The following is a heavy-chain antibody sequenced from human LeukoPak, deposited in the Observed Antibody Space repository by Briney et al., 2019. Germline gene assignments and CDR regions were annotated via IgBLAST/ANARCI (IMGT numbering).Heavy chain of an antibody. D-gene: IGHD3-22*01. CDR1: GFTFSDYY. J-gene: IGHJ5*02. CDR3: TRARGYDSSNYDH. V-gene: IGHV3-11*06. CDR2: ISSSSSYT. Sequence: GGSLRLSCAASGFTFSDYYLSWIRQAPGKGLEWVSYISSSSSYTNYADSVKGRFTISRDNAKNSLYLQMNSLRAEDTAVYYCTRARGYDSSNYDHWGQGTLVTVSS.